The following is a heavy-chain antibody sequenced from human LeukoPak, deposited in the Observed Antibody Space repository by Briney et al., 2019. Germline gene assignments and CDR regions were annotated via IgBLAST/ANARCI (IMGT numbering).Heavy chain of an antibody. CDR2: IYYSGST. Sequence: SETLSLTCTVSGGSLSSYYWSWLRQPPGKGLEWIGYIYYSGSTNYNPSLKSRVTISVDTSKNQFSLKLSSVTAADTAVYYCARDSIWFDPWGQGTLVTVSS. CDR3: ARDSIWFDP. J-gene: IGHJ5*02. D-gene: IGHD3-3*02. V-gene: IGHV4-59*01. CDR1: GGSLSSYY.